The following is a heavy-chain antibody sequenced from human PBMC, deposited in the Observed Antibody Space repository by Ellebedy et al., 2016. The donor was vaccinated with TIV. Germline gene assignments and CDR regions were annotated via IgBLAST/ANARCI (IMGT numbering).Heavy chain of an antibody. D-gene: IGHD2-2*01. V-gene: IGHV3-49*03. J-gene: IGHJ6*02. CDR2: IASKGLGATT. CDR3: ARDHPSDIVVVPAAFRYYYGMDV. Sequence: GGSLRLSCTASGFTFGDYAMSWFRQPPGKGLEWVGFIASKGLGATTEYAASVKGRFTISRDDSNSIAYLQMNSLKTEDTAVYYCARDHPSDIVVVPAAFRYYYGMDVWGQGTTVTVSS. CDR1: GFTFGDYA.